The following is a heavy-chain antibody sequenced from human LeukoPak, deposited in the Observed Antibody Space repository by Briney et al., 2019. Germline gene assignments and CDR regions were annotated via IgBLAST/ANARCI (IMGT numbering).Heavy chain of an antibody. CDR3: ARDHTIFGVVRYYMDV. CDR1: GYTFTSYY. J-gene: IGHJ6*03. V-gene: IGHV1-46*01. D-gene: IGHD3-3*01. CDR2: INPSGGST. Sequence: ASVKVSCKASGYTFTSYYMHWVRQAHGQGHEWMGIINPSGGSTSYEQKFQGRVTITRDTSTSTVYMELSSLRSEDTAVYYCARDHTIFGVVRYYMDVWGKGTTVTVSS.